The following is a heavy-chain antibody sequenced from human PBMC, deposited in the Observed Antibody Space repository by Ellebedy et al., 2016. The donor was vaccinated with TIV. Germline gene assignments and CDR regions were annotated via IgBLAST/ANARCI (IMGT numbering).Heavy chain of an antibody. Sequence: ASVKVSXXASGHIFTSYGLHWLRQAPGQGPEWMGWINTGNGNTKYSQIFQGRVTITIDYMELTSLTSADTAVYYCATRTWVDPMDVWGPGTTVTVSS. J-gene: IGHJ6*02. CDR3: ATRTWVDPMDV. D-gene: IGHD1-26*01. CDR2: INTGNGNT. CDR1: GHIFTSYG. V-gene: IGHV1-3*04.